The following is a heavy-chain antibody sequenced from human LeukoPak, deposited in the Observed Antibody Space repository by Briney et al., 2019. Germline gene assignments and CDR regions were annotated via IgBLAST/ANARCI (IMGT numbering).Heavy chain of an antibody. CDR1: GYSISSGYF. V-gene: IGHV4-38-2*02. CDR3: AGCRRGYSGYDEHGFFDY. D-gene: IGHD5-12*01. CDR2: MHHTEST. Sequence: PSETLSLTCTVSGYSISSGYFCAWIRQPPGKGLEWIGSMHHTESTYYNPSLKSRVTISVDTSKNQFSLKLSSVTAADTAVYYCAGCRRGYSGYDEHGFFDYWGHGTLVTVSS. J-gene: IGHJ4*01.